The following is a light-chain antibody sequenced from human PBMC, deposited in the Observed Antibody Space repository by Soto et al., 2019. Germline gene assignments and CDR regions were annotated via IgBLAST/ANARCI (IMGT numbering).Light chain of an antibody. CDR3: QQYDNIPLT. CDR1: QTISSW. J-gene: IGKJ4*01. CDR2: DAS. Sequence: DIRMTQSPSTLSASVVDRVTITCRASQTISSWLAWYQQKPGAAPKLLIYDASNLQAGVPSRFSGSGSGTDFTFTISSLQPEDVATYYCQQYDNIPLTFGGGTKVDIK. V-gene: IGKV1-33*01.